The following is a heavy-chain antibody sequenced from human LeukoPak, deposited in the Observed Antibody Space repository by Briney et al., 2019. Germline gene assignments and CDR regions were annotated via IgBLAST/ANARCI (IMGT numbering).Heavy chain of an antibody. CDR2: IGISSGNT. CDR1: GFNFIDYS. J-gene: IGHJ4*01. V-gene: IGHV3-48*01. D-gene: IGHD5-12*01. CDR3: ARDHRYAFDN. Sequence: GSLRLSCAASGFNFIDYSMNWVRQAPGKGLEWISYIGISSGNTKYADSVKGRFTISRDKARNSLYLQMNSLRVEDTAVYYCARDHRYAFDNWGHGTLVTVSS.